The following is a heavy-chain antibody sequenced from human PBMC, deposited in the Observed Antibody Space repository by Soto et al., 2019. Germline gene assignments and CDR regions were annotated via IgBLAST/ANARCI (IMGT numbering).Heavy chain of an antibody. Sequence: PSETLSLTCTVSGGSISSYYWSWIRQPPGKGLEWIGYIYYSGSTNYNPSLKSRVTISVDTSKNQFSLKLSSVTAADTAVYYCARGLRITLDYWGQGTLVTVSS. V-gene: IGHV4-59*01. J-gene: IGHJ4*02. D-gene: IGHD3-10*01. CDR3: ARGLRITLDY. CDR2: IYYSGST. CDR1: GGSISSYY.